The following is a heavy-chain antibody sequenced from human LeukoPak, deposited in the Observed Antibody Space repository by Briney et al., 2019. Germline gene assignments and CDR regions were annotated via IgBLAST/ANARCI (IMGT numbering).Heavy chain of an antibody. D-gene: IGHD5-18*01. CDR2: IIPIFGTA. CDR1: GGTFSSYA. Sequence: SVKVSCKASGGTFSSYAISWVRQAPGQGLEWMGRIIPIFGTANYAQKFQGRVTITTDESTSTAYMELSSLRFEDTAVYYCARGKDTAMVIDYWGQGTLVTVSS. V-gene: IGHV1-69*05. CDR3: ARGKDTAMVIDY. J-gene: IGHJ4*02.